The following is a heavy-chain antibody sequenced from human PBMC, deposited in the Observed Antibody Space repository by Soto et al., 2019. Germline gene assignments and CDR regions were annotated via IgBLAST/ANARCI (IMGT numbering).Heavy chain of an antibody. V-gene: IGHV4-59*08. CDR2: IYYTGST. Sequence: QVQLQESGPGLVKPSETLSLTCTVSGGSISSYYWSWIRQPPGKGLEWIGYIYYTGSTNYNPSLKSRVTISVDPSKNQFSLKVSSVTAADTAVYYCARHRDSYGSGDFDYWGQGTLVTVSS. J-gene: IGHJ4*02. D-gene: IGHD5-18*01. CDR3: ARHRDSYGSGDFDY. CDR1: GGSISSYY.